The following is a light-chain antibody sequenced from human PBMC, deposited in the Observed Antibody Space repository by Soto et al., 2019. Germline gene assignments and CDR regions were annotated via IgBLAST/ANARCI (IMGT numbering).Light chain of an antibody. V-gene: IGLV2-23*03. Sequence: QSVLTQPASVSGSPGRSITISCTGTSSDVGSYKFVSWYQQYPGKAPKLMIYEGSKRPSGVSDRFSGSKSGNTASLTISGLQAEDEADYFCCSYAGGSNVFGAGTKVTVL. J-gene: IGLJ1*01. CDR2: EGS. CDR1: SSDVGSYKF. CDR3: CSYAGGSNV.